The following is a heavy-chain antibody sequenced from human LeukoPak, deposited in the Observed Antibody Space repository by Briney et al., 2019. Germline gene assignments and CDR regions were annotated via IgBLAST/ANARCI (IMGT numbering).Heavy chain of an antibody. Sequence: GGSLRLSCAASGFTFSSYWMHWVRQGPGKGLVWVSRINSDGSSTDYADSVKDRFTISRDNAKNTLYLQMNSLRAEDTAVYYCARGGDGYNYGYDYWGQGTLVTVSS. J-gene: IGHJ4*02. V-gene: IGHV3-74*01. D-gene: IGHD5-18*01. CDR2: INSDGSST. CDR3: ARGGDGYNYGYDY. CDR1: GFTFSSYW.